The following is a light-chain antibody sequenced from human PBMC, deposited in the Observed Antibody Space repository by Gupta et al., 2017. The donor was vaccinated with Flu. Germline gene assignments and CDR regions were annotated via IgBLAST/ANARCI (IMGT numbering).Light chain of an antibody. Sequence: PSSLSASVGDRVTITCRASQSISTYLNWYLQRPGKAPHLLILSTWRLPSGVPSRFSGSGSGTNFSLTVTSLQTADLGTYYCQQSFTIPRTFGQGTRL. CDR2: STW. J-gene: IGKJ2*01. CDR1: QSISTY. CDR3: QQSFTIPRT. V-gene: IGKV1-39*01.